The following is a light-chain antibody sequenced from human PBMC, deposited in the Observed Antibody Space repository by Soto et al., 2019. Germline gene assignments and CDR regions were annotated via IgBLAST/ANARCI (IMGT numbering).Light chain of an antibody. J-gene: IGLJ1*01. CDR3: YSYTSSSTYV. CDR2: EVS. V-gene: IGLV2-14*01. Sequence: SVLTQPASVSGSPGQSITISCTGTGSDIGSYNFVSWYQHHPGKAPKLMIYEVSNRPSGVSDRFSGSKSDNTASLSISGLQAEDEGDYYCYSYTSSSTYVFGTGTKVTVL. CDR1: GSDIGSYNF.